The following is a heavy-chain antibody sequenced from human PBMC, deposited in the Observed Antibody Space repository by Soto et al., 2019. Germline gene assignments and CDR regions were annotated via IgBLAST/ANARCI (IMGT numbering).Heavy chain of an antibody. Sequence: EVQLAESGGGLVQPGESLRHSCAASGFQFSSYEMNWVRQAPGKGLEWVAHISHSGATIFYADSVKGRFTISRDNTNNSLSLQMNSLRAEDTAIYYCARGAFWYTTSTTDDAFDVWGRGTVVTASS. J-gene: IGHJ3*01. CDR3: ARGAFWYTTSTTDDAFDV. CDR1: GFQFSSYE. D-gene: IGHD6-6*01. CDR2: ISHSGATI. V-gene: IGHV3-48*03.